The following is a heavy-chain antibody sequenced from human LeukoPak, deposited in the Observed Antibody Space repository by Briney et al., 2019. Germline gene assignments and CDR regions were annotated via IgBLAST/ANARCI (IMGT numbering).Heavy chain of an antibody. CDR3: ARRGGTVVGDTGYHYWYFDN. D-gene: IGHD5-12*01. Sequence: SETLSLTCTVSGGPISSYYWSWVRQFPGKGLEWIGYISDSGSTNYSPSLESRVTISVDTSKNKFFPILSSVTAADTAVYYCARRGGTVVGDTGYHYWYFDNWGQGTLVTVSS. V-gene: IGHV4-59*08. J-gene: IGHJ4*02. CDR2: ISDSGST. CDR1: GGPISSYY.